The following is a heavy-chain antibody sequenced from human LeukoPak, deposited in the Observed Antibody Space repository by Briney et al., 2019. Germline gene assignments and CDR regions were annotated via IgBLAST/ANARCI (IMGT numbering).Heavy chain of an antibody. V-gene: IGHV3-23*01. CDR1: GFTFSSYA. CDR2: ISATGGST. J-gene: IGHJ3*01. D-gene: IGHD4-11*01. CDR3: AKPTPDYTYAFDV. Sequence: PGGSLRLSCAASGFTFSSYAMSWVRQAPGKGLEWVSAISATGGSTYYADSVKGRFIISRDNSKNTLYLQMNSLRVEDTAVYSCAKPTPDYTYAFDVWGQGRMVTVSS.